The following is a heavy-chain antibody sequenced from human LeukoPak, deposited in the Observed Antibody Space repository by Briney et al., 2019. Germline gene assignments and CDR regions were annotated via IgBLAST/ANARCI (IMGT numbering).Heavy chain of an antibody. CDR1: GGSISSYY. J-gene: IGHJ6*03. D-gene: IGHD4-17*01. CDR2: IYYSGST. CDR3: ARDSPMTTVTIDYYYMDV. V-gene: IGHV4-59*01. Sequence: PSETLSLTCTVSGGSISSYYWSWIRQPPGKGLEWIGYIYYSGSTNYNPSLKSRVTISVDTSKNQFSLKLSSVTAADTAVYYCARDSPMTTVTIDYYYMDVWGEGTTVTVSS.